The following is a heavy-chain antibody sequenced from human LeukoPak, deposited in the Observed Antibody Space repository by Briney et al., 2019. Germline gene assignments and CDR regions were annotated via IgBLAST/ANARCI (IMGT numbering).Heavy chain of an antibody. CDR2: IYYSGST. J-gene: IGHJ4*02. CDR1: GGSIRSYY. V-gene: IGHV4-59*12. Sequence: PSETLSLTRTVSGGSIRSYYWSWIRQPPGKGLEWIGFIYYSGSTNYNPSLKSRVTISVDTSKNQFSLKLSSVTAADTAVYYCARGLDFWSGYASVYDYWGQGTLVTVSS. CDR3: ARGLDFWSGYASVYDY. D-gene: IGHD3-3*01.